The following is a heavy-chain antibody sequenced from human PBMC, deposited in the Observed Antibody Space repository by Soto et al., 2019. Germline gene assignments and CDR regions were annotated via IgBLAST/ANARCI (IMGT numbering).Heavy chain of an antibody. V-gene: IGHV3-7*05. CDR2: IKQDGSEK. J-gene: IGHJ6*02. Sequence: GGSLRLSCAASGFTFSSYWMSWVRQAPGKGLEWVANIKQDGSEKYYVDSVKGRFTISRDNAKNSLYLQMNSLRAEDTAVYYCARDLGRSRRGYYYYYGMDVWGQGTTVTVSS. D-gene: IGHD1-26*01. CDR3: ARDLGRSRRGYYYYYGMDV. CDR1: GFTFSSYW.